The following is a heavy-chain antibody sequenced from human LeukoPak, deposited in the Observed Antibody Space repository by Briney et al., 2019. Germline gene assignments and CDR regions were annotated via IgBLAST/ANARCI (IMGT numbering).Heavy chain of an antibody. V-gene: IGHV1-18*01. Sequence: GASVKVSCKASGYTFTSYGISWVRQAPGQGLEWIGWISAYNGNTNYAQKFQGRVTMTTDTSTSTAYMELRSLRSDDTAVYYCARGGIAVANNGCDAWGQGTLVTVSS. D-gene: IGHD6-19*01. CDR1: GYTFTSYG. CDR3: ARGGIAVANNGCDA. CDR2: ISAYNGNT. J-gene: IGHJ5*02.